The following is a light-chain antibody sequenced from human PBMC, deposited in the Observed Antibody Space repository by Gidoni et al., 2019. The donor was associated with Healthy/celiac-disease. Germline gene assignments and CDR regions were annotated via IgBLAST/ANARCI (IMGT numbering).Light chain of an antibody. CDR1: QSVSSN. CDR3: QQYNNWPRLT. Sequence: ETVMTPLTATPSVSPGERATLTSRASQSVSSNLAWYQQKPGQAPRLLIYGASTRATGIPARFSGSGSGTEFTLTVSSLQSEDFAVYYCQQYNNWPRLTFGGGTKVEIK. CDR2: GAS. V-gene: IGKV3-15*01. J-gene: IGKJ4*01.